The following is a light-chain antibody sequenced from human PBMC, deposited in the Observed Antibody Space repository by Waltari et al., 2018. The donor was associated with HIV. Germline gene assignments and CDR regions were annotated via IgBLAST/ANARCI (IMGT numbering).Light chain of an antibody. V-gene: IGKV1-39*01. J-gene: IGKJ4*01. CDR1: QNTKND. CDR2: SAS. CDR3: QQSQRSPRT. Sequence: IQITQSCSSLSANVGETVLITCRASQNTKNDLNWYQHKLGKSPRLLIYSASGLQSGAPTSFSGSGSGTEFNFNIEGLQAEDSAVYYCQQSQRSPRTFGGGTRVEIK.